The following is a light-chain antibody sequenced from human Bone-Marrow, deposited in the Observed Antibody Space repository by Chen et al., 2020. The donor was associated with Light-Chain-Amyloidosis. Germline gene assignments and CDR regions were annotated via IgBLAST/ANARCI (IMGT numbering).Light chain of an antibody. J-gene: IGLJ1*01. CDR2: EVT. CDR3: SSYTITNNLV. Sequence: QSALTQPASVSGSPGQSITISCTGTSSHVGGDNHVSWYQQHPDEAPKLMIYEVTNRPSWVPDRFSCSKSDNTASLTISELQKEDEADDCCSSYTITNNLVFGSGSSVPVL. V-gene: IGLV2-14*01. CDR1: SSHVGGDNH.